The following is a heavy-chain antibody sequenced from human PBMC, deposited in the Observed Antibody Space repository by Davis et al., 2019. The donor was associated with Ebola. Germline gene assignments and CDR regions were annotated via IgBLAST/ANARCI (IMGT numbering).Heavy chain of an antibody. CDR2: INPNSGGT. J-gene: IGHJ6*04. D-gene: IGHD3-10*01. CDR3: ARGGLLWFGESYYYGMDV. CDR1: RYTFTGYY. V-gene: IGHV1-2*06. Sequence: AASVKVSCKASRYTFTGYYMHWVRQAPGQGLEWMGRINPNSGGTNYAQKFQGRVTMTRDTSISTAYMELSRLRSDDTAVYYCARGGLLWFGESYYYGMDVWGKGTTVTVSS.